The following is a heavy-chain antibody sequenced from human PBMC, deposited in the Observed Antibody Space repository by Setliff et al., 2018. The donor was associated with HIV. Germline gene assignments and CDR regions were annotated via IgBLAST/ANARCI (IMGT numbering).Heavy chain of an antibody. D-gene: IGHD3-22*01. V-gene: IGHV3-33*08. Sequence: GESLRLSCAASGFTLSDHYMDWVRQAPGKGLEWVAVIWYDGSSEYYGDSVKGRFTISRDNSKKTLYLQMNSLRAEDTAIYYCASSRPPDDSSGYLDHWGQGTLVTVSS. CDR1: GFTLSDHY. CDR2: IWYDGSSE. J-gene: IGHJ4*01. CDR3: ASSRPPDDSSGYLDH.